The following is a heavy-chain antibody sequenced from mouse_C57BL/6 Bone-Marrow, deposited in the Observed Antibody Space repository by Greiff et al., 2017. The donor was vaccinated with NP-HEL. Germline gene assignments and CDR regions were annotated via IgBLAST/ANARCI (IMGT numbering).Heavy chain of an antibody. CDR1: YTFTDYYM. J-gene: IGHJ2*01. CDR3: RKGY. CDR2: YPGSGNTN. V-gene: IGHV1-83*01. Sequence: VQLQQSGPELVKPGASVKMFCKASGYTFTDYYMHWVKQKPGKGLEWIGEIYPGSGNTNYNEKFKGKATLTADTSSSTAYMQVSSLTSKDTAVYNCARKGYWGQGTTRTVSS.